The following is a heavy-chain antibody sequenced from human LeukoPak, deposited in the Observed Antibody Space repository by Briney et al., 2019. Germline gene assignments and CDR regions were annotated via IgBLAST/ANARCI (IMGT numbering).Heavy chain of an antibody. CDR1: GYTFTGYY. J-gene: IGHJ4*02. CDR3: ARYCGGGSCYSY. CDR2: INPNSGGT. Sequence: ASVKVSCKASGYTFTGYYMHWVRQAPGQGLEWMGWINPNSGGTNYAQKFQGRVTMTRDTSISTAYMELSRLRSDDTAVYYCARYCGGGSCYSYWGQGTLVTVSS. D-gene: IGHD2-15*01. V-gene: IGHV1-2*02.